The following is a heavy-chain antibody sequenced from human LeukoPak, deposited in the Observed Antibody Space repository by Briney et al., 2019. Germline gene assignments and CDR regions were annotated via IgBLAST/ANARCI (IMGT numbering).Heavy chain of an antibody. CDR3: ATSIEELIRGTYYYYTYMDV. CDR2: TSGSGSNT. Sequence: PGGSLRLSCTASGLTFSTHAMTWVRQAPGKGLEWVAVTSGSGSNTYYADSVKGRFTISRDNSNNTLYLQMRSLGAEDAAVYFCATSIEELIRGTYYYYTYMDVWGKGTTVSVSS. J-gene: IGHJ6*03. D-gene: IGHD3-10*01. V-gene: IGHV3-23*01. CDR1: GLTFSTHA.